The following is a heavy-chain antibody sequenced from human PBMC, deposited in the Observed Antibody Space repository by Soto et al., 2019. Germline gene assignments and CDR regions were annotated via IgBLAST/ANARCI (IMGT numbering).Heavy chain of an antibody. J-gene: IGHJ5*02. Sequence: QVRLQESGPGLVKPSQTLSLTCTVSGDSISSRDYYWSWIRQPPGKGLEWIGYVYNIANTFYNPSLKTPVTISVDTSKNQFSLTLTSVTASDAAVYYCARGSSGVYHSPFGSWGQGTQVTVSS. CDR3: ARGSSGVYHSPFGS. V-gene: IGHV4-30-4*01. D-gene: IGHD5-12*01. CDR2: VYNIANT. CDR1: GDSISSRDYY.